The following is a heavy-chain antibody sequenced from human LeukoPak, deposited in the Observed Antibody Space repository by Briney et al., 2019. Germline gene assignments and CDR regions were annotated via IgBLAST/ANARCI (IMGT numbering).Heavy chain of an antibody. CDR1: GFTFSTYA. D-gene: IGHD1-1*01. CDR2: IGGSGVDT. Sequence: GGSLRLSYAASGFTFSTYAMSWVRQAPGKGLEWVSSIGGSGVDTNHADSVKGRFTISRDNSKNTLYLQMNSLRAEDTAVYYCAKGRVPYYYHYGLDVWGQGTTVTVSS. CDR3: AKGRVPYYYHYGLDV. V-gene: IGHV3-23*01. J-gene: IGHJ6*02.